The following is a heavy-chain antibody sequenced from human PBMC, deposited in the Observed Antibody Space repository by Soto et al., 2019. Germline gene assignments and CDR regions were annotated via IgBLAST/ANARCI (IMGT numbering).Heavy chain of an antibody. V-gene: IGHV1-3*04. D-gene: IGHD6-13*01. CDR2: MHTGNGNT. CDR3: ARDHGSAATAYFDY. CDR1: GYTFGTCA. J-gene: IGHJ4*02. Sequence: ASVKVSCKASGYTFGTCAIHWVRQAPGQRLEWMGWMHTGNGNTRYSQKFQGRVTITRDTSASTAYMELSSLTSEDTAVYYCARDHGSAATAYFDYWGQGTLVTVSS.